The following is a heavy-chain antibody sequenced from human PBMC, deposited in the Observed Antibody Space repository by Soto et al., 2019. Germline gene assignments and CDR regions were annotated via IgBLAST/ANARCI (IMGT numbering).Heavy chain of an antibody. J-gene: IGHJ4*02. CDR3: ARGSDGSGNFLDY. CDR2: IWYDGSKK. D-gene: IGHD3-10*01. V-gene: IGHV3-33*01. CDR1: GLTFSRYG. Sequence: QVHLVESGGGVVQSGTSLRLSCAASGLTFSRYGMHWVRQAPDKGLEWVAVIWYDGSKKYFADSVKGRFTISRDNDKNTVFLQMNSLRVEDTAVYYCARGSDGSGNFLDYWGQGSLVTVSS.